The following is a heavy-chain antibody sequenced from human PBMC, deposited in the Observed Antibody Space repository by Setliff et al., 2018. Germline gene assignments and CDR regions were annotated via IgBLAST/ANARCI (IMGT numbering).Heavy chain of an antibody. Sequence: GESLKISCKGSGYSFTSYWIGWVRQMPGKGLEWMGIIYPGDSDTRYSPSFQGQVTISRYNAEKSVDLQMNSLRAEDTAVYYCARDHVYGSQYYYYYYGMDVWGQGTTVTVSS. V-gene: IGHV5-51*01. CDR3: ARDHVYGSQYYYYYYGMDV. CDR2: IYPGDSDT. CDR1: GYSFTSYW. J-gene: IGHJ6*02. D-gene: IGHD3-10*01.